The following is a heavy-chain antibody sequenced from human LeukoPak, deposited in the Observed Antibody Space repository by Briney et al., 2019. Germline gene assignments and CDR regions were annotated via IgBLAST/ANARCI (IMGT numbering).Heavy chain of an antibody. Sequence: SETLSLTCAVYGGSFSGYYWSWIRQPPGKGLEWIGEINHSGSTNYNPSLRSRVTISVDTSKNQFSLKLSSVTAADTAVYYCARGFTNFDYWGQGTLVTVSS. V-gene: IGHV4-34*01. CDR2: INHSGST. J-gene: IGHJ4*02. CDR3: ARGFTNFDY. D-gene: IGHD3-3*01. CDR1: GGSFSGYY.